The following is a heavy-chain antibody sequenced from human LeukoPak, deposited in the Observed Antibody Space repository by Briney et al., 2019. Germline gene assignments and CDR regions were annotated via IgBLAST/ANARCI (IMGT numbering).Heavy chain of an antibody. Sequence: GGSLRLSCAASGFTFDDYAMHWVRQAPGKGLEWVSGISWNSGSIGYADSVKGRFTISRDNAKNSLYLQMNSLRAEDMALYYCAKEAQSGSYVDYYYMDVWGKGTTVTVSS. J-gene: IGHJ6*03. CDR1: GFTFDDYA. CDR2: ISWNSGSI. CDR3: AKEAQSGSYVDYYYMDV. D-gene: IGHD3-10*01. V-gene: IGHV3-9*03.